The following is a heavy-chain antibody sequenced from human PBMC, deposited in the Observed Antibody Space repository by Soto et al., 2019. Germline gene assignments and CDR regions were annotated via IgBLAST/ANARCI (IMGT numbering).Heavy chain of an antibody. Sequence: QVHLVESGGSVVQPGTSLRLSCAASGFSFSSYGMHWVRQAPGKGLEWVATISYDGTEKYYADSVEGRVTISRDNSKNTLYLQMNSLRPEDTAVYYCAAGSYFGDYWGQGSQVTVSS. CDR2: ISYDGTEK. J-gene: IGHJ4*02. CDR3: AAGSYFGDY. V-gene: IGHV3-30*03. D-gene: IGHD3-10*01. CDR1: GFSFSSYG.